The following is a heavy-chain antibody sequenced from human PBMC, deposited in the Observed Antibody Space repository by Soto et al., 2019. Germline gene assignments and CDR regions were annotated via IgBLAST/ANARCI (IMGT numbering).Heavy chain of an antibody. J-gene: IGHJ6*02. V-gene: IGHV3-30*18. CDR2: ISYDGSNK. CDR3: AKEGHSYDILTGYRSYYGMDV. CDR1: GFTFSNYG. Sequence: QVQLVESGGGVVQPGRSLRLSCAASGFTFSNYGMHWVRQAPGKGLEWVAVISYDGSNKYYVDSVKGRFTISRDNSKNTLYLKMKSLRAEDTAVYYCAKEGHSYDILTGYRSYYGMDVWGQGTTVTVSS. D-gene: IGHD3-9*01.